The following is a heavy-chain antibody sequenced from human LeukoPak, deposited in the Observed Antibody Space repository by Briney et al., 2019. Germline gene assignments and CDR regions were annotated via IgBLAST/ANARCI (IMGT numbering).Heavy chain of an antibody. J-gene: IGHJ4*02. CDR3: ARGRGVRPYGSGRPGFDH. V-gene: IGHV4-34*01. Sequence: SETLSLTCAVYGGSFSGYYWSWIRQPPGKGLEWIGEINHSGSTNYNPSLKSRVTISVDTSKNQFSLKLSSVTAADTAVYYCARGRGVRPYGSGRPGFDHWGQGTLVTVSS. CDR1: GGSFSGYY. D-gene: IGHD3-10*01. CDR2: INHSGST.